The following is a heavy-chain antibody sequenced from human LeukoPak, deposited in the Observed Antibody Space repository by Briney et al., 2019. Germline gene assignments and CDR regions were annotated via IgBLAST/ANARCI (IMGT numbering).Heavy chain of an antibody. CDR1: GFTFSNYA. D-gene: IGHD6-19*01. J-gene: IGHJ3*02. V-gene: IGHV3-30*04. Sequence: GGSLRLSCAASGFTFSNYAMHWVRQAPDKGLEWVAVISYDGSQKYHADSVKGRFTISRDNSKNTLFLQMNSLRPEDTAVYYCATEQWLDGNAFDIWGQGTMVTVSS. CDR2: ISYDGSQK. CDR3: ATEQWLDGNAFDI.